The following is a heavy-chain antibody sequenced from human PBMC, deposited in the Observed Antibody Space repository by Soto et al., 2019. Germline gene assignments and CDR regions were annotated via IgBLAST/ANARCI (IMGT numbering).Heavy chain of an antibody. CDR2: IYHSGST. J-gene: IGHJ4*01. V-gene: IGHV4-4*02. CDR3: ARDGYSSGWFDY. D-gene: IGHD6-19*01. Sequence: SETLPLTIAVCGGPISSSNWWSWVRQPPGKGLEWTGEIYHSGSTNYNASLKSRVTISVDKSKNQFSLKLSSVPDADTAVYYCARDGYSSGWFDYWGPGTLVTVYS. CDR1: GGPISSSNW.